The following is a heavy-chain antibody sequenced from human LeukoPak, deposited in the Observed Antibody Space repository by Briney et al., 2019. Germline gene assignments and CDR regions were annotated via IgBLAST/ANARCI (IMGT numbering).Heavy chain of an antibody. D-gene: IGHD6-13*01. Sequence: SETLSLTCTVSGGSISSHYWSWIRQPPGKGLEWIGYIYYSGSTNYNPSLKSRVTISIDTSKNQFSLKLNSVSAADTAVYYCARDIAADYFDYWGQGTLVTVSS. CDR3: ARDIAADYFDY. CDR1: GGSISSHY. J-gene: IGHJ4*02. CDR2: IYYSGST. V-gene: IGHV4-59*11.